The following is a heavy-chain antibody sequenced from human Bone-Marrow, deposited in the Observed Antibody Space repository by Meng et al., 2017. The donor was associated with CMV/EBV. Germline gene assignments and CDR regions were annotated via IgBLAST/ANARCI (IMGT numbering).Heavy chain of an antibody. CDR1: GYTFTNSD. Sequence: SVKVSCKASGYTFTNSDISWVRQAPGQGLEWMGGIIPILGIANYAQKFQGRVTITADKSTSTAYMELSSLRSEDTAVYYCARECSSTSCYTGRQDAEYFQHWGQGTLVTVSS. CDR2: IIPILGIA. D-gene: IGHD2-2*02. CDR3: ARECSSTSCYTGRQDAEYFQH. V-gene: IGHV1-69*10. J-gene: IGHJ1*01.